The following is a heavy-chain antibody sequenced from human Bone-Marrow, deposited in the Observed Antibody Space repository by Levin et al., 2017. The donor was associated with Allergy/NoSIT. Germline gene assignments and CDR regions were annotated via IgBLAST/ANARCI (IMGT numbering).Heavy chain of an antibody. D-gene: IGHD3-9*01. CDR3: ARENYDVSTGPLGFDI. Sequence: GGSLRLSCKASGYTFTNFYLHWVRQAPGQGLEWMGIINPSGHDTDYAHKIQGRVTMTRDTSTTTVYMELRRLRSEDTAVYYCARENYDVSTGPLGFDIWGQGTMLTVSS. CDR1: GYTFTNFY. J-gene: IGHJ3*02. V-gene: IGHV1-46*01. CDR2: INPSGHDT.